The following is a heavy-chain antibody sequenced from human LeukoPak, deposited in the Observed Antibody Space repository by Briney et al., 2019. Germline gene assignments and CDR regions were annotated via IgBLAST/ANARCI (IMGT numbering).Heavy chain of an antibody. D-gene: IGHD2-2*01. CDR2: ISGSGGST. Sequence: GGSLRLSCAASGFTFSSYAMSWVRQAPGKGLEWVSAISGSGGSTYYADSVKGRFTISRDNSKNTLYLQMNSLRAEDTAVYYCAKGYCSSTSCYRYYYMDVWGKGTTVTVSS. J-gene: IGHJ6*03. V-gene: IGHV3-23*01. CDR3: AKGYCSSTSCYRYYYMDV. CDR1: GFTFSSYA.